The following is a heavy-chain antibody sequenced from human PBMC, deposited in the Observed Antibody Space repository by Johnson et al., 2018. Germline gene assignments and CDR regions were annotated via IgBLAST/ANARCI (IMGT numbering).Heavy chain of an antibody. CDR3: ARDRPSGGWNAFDI. J-gene: IGHJ3*02. Sequence: VQLVESGGGVVQXGRSLRLSCAASGFTFSSYDMHWVRQATGKGLEWVSAIGTAGDTYYPGSVKGRFTLSRENAKNSLYLQMNSLRAGDTAVYYCARDRPSGGWNAFDIWGQGTMVTVSS. CDR2: IGTAGDT. V-gene: IGHV3-13*01. D-gene: IGHD6-19*01. CDR1: GFTFSSYD.